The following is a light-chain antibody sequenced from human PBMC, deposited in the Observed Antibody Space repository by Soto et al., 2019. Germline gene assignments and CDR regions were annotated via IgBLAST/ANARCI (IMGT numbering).Light chain of an antibody. Sequence: ETVMTQSPGTLSVSPGESATLSCGTSQSVSGNLAWYQQKPGQAPRLLIYGASTRATGIPARFSGSGSGTEFTLTTSYLRPEDSAVYFCQQYHDWVTFGGGTRVEI. CDR1: QSVSGN. V-gene: IGKV3D-15*01. CDR2: GAS. CDR3: QQYHDWVT. J-gene: IGKJ4*01.